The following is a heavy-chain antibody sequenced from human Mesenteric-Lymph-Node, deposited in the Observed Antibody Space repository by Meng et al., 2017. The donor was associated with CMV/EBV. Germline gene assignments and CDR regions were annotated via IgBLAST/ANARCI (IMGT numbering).Heavy chain of an antibody. CDR1: CYTFAYSS. V-gene: IGHV1-2*06. Sequence: SCYTFAYSSVYWVRQAPGHGLEWMGRINPKTGGAYSAQMFQGRVAMSFDSSTTTVYMELSGLRSDDTAVYYCARDHNSAWQKDWDFDLWGPGTLVTVSS. D-gene: IGHD1-1*01. CDR3: ARDHNSAWQKDWDFDL. CDR2: INPKTGGA. J-gene: IGHJ2*01.